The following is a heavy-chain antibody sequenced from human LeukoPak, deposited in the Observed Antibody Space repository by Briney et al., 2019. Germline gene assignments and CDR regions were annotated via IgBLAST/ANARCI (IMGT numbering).Heavy chain of an antibody. V-gene: IGHV3-23*01. Sequence: PGGSLRLSCAASGFTFSSYAMSWVRQAPGKGLEWVSAISGSGGSTYYADSVKGRFTISRDNSKNTLYLQMNSLRAEDTAVYYCAKDHGDGYNWGHFDYWGQGTLVTVSS. CDR2: ISGSGGST. CDR1: GFTFSSYA. CDR3: AKDHGDGYNWGHFDY. J-gene: IGHJ4*02. D-gene: IGHD5-24*01.